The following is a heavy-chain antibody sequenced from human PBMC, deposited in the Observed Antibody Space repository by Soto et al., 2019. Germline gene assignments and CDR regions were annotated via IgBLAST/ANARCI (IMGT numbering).Heavy chain of an antibody. CDR3: ARALYSYGPKFDP. J-gene: IGHJ5*02. Sequence: SDTLSLTCTVSGGSISSYYWSWIRQPPGKGLEWIGYIYYSGSTNYNPSLKSRVTISVDTSKNQFSLKLSSVTAADTAVYYCARALYSYGPKFDPWGQGTLVTVSS. CDR2: IYYSGST. D-gene: IGHD5-18*01. V-gene: IGHV4-59*01. CDR1: GGSISSYY.